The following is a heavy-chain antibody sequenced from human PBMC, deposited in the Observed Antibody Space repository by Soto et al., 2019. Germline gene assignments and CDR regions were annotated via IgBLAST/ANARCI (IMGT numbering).Heavy chain of an antibody. V-gene: IGHV3-48*02. CDR2: ISSSSTI. CDR3: AGDTMVRGVITYYYYGMDV. J-gene: IGHJ6*02. D-gene: IGHD3-10*01. Sequence: GGSLRLSCAASGFTFSSYSMNWVRQAPGKGLEWVSYISSSSTIYYADSVKGRFTISRDNAKNSLYLQMNSLRDEDTAVYYCAGDTMVRGVITYYYYGMDVWGQGTTVTVSS. CDR1: GFTFSSYS.